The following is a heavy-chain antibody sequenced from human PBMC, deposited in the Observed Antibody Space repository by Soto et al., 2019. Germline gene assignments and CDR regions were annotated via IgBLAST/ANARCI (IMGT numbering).Heavy chain of an antibody. V-gene: IGHV1-18*01. CDR2: VSAYNGNT. Sequence: ASVKVSCKASGYTFTRYYINWVRQAPGQGLEWMGWVSAYNGNTHYEQKLQGRVTLTTDTSTSTAYMELRSLRSDDTAVYFCARDWKGAEGFDPWGQGTLVTVSS. J-gene: IGHJ5*02. D-gene: IGHD1-1*01. CDR3: ARDWKGAEGFDP. CDR1: GYTFTRYY.